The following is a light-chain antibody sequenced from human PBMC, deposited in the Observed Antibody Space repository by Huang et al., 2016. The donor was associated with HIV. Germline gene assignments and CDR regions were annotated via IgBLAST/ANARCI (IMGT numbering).Light chain of an antibody. V-gene: IGKV3-15*01. CDR1: QSVSSN. CDR2: GAS. Sequence: EIVMTQSPATLSVSPGERATLSCGARQSVSSNLAWYQPKPGQTPRRLIFGASTRATGVPARFSGSGSGTDFTLTISSLQSEDFAVYYCQQYDNWPPTFGQGTKVEI. J-gene: IGKJ1*01. CDR3: QQYDNWPPT.